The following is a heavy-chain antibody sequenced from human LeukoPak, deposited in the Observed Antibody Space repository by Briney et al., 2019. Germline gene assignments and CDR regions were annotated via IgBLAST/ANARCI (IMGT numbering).Heavy chain of an antibody. CDR1: GYTFTSYD. D-gene: IGHD2-21*02. J-gene: IGHJ5*02. CDR2: MNPNSGNT. Sequence: ASVKVSCKASGYTFTSYDINWVRQATGQGLEWMGWMNPNSGNTGYAQKFQGRVTMTRNTSISTAYMELSSLRSEDTAVYYCARLRDRTAIGYNWFDPWSQGTLVTVSS. CDR3: ARLRDRTAIGYNWFDP. V-gene: IGHV1-8*01.